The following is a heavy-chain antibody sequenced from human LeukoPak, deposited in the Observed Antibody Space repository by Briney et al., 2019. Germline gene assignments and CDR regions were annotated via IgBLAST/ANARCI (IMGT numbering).Heavy chain of an antibody. Sequence: GGSLRLSCAASGFTFSSYGMHWVRQAPGKGLEWVAFIRYDGSNKYYADSVKGRFTISRDNSKNTLYLQMNSLRAEDTAVYYCASSGYSSTWYLQNFELDYWGQGTLVTVSS. CDR1: GFTFSSYG. CDR2: IRYDGSNK. CDR3: ASSGYSSTWYLQNFELDY. J-gene: IGHJ4*02. D-gene: IGHD2-2*01. V-gene: IGHV3-30*02.